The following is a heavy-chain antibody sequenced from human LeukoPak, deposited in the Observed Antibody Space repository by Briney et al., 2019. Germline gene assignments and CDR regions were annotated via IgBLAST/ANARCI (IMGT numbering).Heavy chain of an antibody. CDR1: GGSISSYY. J-gene: IGHJ4*02. CDR3: ARAGVAATSFDY. V-gene: IGHV4-59*12. CDR2: IYYSGST. D-gene: IGHD2-15*01. Sequence: PSETLSLTCTVSGGSISSYYWSWIRQPPGKGLEWIGYIYYSGSTNYNPSLKSRVTMSVDTSKNQFSLKLSSVTAADTAVYYCARAGVAATSFDYWGQGTLVTVSS.